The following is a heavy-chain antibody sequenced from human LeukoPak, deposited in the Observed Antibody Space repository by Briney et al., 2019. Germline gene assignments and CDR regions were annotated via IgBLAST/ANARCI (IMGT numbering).Heavy chain of an antibody. V-gene: IGHV1-18*01. CDR1: GYTFATYG. J-gene: IGHJ3*01. Sequence: ASVKVSCKASGYTFATYGISWVRQAPGQGLEWMGWISPYSGNTNYIQKLQGRVTMTTDTSTSTAYMELRSLRSDDTAMYYCARCITMIRGIIHDAFDVWGQGTMVTVSS. D-gene: IGHD3-10*01. CDR3: ARCITMIRGIIHDAFDV. CDR2: ISPYSGNT.